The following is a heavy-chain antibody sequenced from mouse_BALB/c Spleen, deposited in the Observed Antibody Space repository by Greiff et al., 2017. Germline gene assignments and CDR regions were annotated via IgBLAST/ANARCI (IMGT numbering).Heavy chain of an antibody. V-gene: IGHV3-8*02. J-gene: IGHJ3*01. D-gene: IGHD2-4*01. CDR1: GDSITSGY. Sequence: EVMLVESGPSLVKPSQTLSLTCSVTGDSITSGYWNWIRKFPGNKLEYMGYISYSGSTYYNPSLKSRISITRDTSKNQYYLQLNSVTTEDTATYYCARRGHYDYDAWFAYWGQGTLVTVSA. CDR2: ISYSGST. CDR3: ARRGHYDYDAWFAY.